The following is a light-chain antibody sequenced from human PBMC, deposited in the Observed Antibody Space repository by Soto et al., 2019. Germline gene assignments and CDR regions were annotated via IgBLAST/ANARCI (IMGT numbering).Light chain of an antibody. V-gene: IGLV2-14*01. CDR3: GSYTSSSTLVV. J-gene: IGLJ3*02. Sequence: QSALTQPASVSGSPGQSITISCTGTSNDVGGYNYVSWYQQHPGKSPKLMIYDVSRRPSGVSNRFSGSKSGNTASLTISGLQAEDEADYYCGSYTSSSTLVVFGGGTKLTVL. CDR1: SNDVGGYNY. CDR2: DVS.